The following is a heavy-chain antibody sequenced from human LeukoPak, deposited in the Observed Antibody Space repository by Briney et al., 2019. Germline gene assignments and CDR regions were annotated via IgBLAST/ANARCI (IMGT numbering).Heavy chain of an antibody. Sequence: SETLSLTCGVFGRSLSGANWSWIRQPPGKGLEWIGHIDQSGSTDYNPSVKSRVIISIDTSKNQFSLRLNSVTAADTAVYYCARHWAFDVWGQGTMVTVSS. V-gene: IGHV4-34*01. J-gene: IGHJ3*01. CDR2: IDQSGST. CDR3: ARHWAFDV. CDR1: GRSLSGAN.